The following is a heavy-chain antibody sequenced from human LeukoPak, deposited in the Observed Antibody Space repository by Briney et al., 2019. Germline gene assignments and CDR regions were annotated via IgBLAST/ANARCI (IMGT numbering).Heavy chain of an antibody. CDR1: GGSISSSSYY. Sequence: SETLSLTCTVSGGSISSSSYYWGWIRQPPGKGLEWIGSIYTSGSTNYNPSLKSRVTISVDTSKNQFSLKLSSVTAADTAVYYCARGSRYSYGSSYHYYYYMDVWGKGTTVTISS. CDR2: IYTSGST. J-gene: IGHJ6*03. V-gene: IGHV4-39*07. CDR3: ARGSRYSYGSSYHYYYYMDV. D-gene: IGHD5-18*01.